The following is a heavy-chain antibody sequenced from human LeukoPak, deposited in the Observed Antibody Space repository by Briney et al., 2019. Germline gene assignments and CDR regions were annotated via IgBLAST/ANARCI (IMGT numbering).Heavy chain of an antibody. CDR2: ISSNGGST. J-gene: IGHJ4*02. CDR1: GFTFSSYA. CDR3: AKDITGGRSSPYFDS. Sequence: GGSLRLSCSASGFTFSSYAMHWVRQAPGKGLEYVSAISSNGGSTYYADSVKGRFTISRDDSKNTLYLQMSSLRDEDTALYYCAKDITGGRSSPYFDSWGQGTLVTVSS. D-gene: IGHD1-14*01. V-gene: IGHV3-64D*06.